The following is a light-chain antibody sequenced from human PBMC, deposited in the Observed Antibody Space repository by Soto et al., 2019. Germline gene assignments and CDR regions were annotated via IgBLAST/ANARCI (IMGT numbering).Light chain of an antibody. CDR2: GAS. J-gene: IGKJ1*01. Sequence: ACRESQTVSSRYLAWYQQNPGQAPTLLIYGASTRATGIPARFSVSVSGTDFSLTIIRLEPEDLAVYYSQEYGCSFTWTVGQGTKVDIK. CDR3: QEYGCSFTWT. CDR1: QTVSSRY. V-gene: IGKV3-20*01.